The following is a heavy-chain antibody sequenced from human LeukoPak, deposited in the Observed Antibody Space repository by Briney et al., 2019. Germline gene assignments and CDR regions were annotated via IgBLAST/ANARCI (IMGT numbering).Heavy chain of an antibody. CDR1: GFTFSSYW. J-gene: IGHJ4*02. CDR3: ARDAGITGTTDLDY. V-gene: IGHV3-74*01. Sequence: PGGSLRLSCTASGFTFSSYWMHWVRQAPGKGLVWVSRINSDGSNTTYADSVKGRFTLSRDNAKSTLYLQMNSLRVEDTAVYYCARDAGITGTTDLDYWGQGTLVTVSS. D-gene: IGHD1-7*01. CDR2: INSDGSNT.